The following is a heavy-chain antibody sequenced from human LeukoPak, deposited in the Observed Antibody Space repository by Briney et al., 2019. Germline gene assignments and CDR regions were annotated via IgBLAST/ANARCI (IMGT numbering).Heavy chain of an antibody. D-gene: IGHD3-3*01. V-gene: IGHV4-30-4*01. CDR2: IYYSGST. Sequence: PSQTLSLTCTVSGGSISSGDSHWSWIRQPPGKGLEWIGYIYYSGSTYYNPSLKSRVTISVDTSKNQFSLKLSSVTAADTAVYYCARNAHLEWLLPPRGHWFDPWGQGTLVTVSS. CDR1: GGSISSGDSH. CDR3: ARNAHLEWLLPPRGHWFDP. J-gene: IGHJ5*02.